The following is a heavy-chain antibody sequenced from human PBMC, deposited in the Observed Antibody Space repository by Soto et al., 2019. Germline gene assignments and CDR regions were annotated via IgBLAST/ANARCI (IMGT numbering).Heavy chain of an antibody. CDR1: GDSVSSNSAA. Sequence: KQSQTLSLTCAISGDSVSSNSAAWNWIRQSPSRGLEWLGRTYYRSKWYNDYAVSVKSRITINPDTSKNQFSLQLNSVTPEDTAVYYCARGKAFRVSMATIAWSHYYYGMDVWGQGTTVTVSS. J-gene: IGHJ6*02. D-gene: IGHD5-12*01. CDR3: ARGKAFRVSMATIAWSHYYYGMDV. CDR2: TYYRSKWYN. V-gene: IGHV6-1*01.